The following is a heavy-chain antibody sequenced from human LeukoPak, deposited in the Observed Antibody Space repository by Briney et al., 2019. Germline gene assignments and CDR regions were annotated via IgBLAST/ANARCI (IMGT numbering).Heavy chain of an antibody. CDR2: IRSKANSYAT. CDR3: TRPDKYYYYYMDV. CDR1: GFTFSGSA. J-gene: IGHJ6*03. V-gene: IGHV3-73*01. Sequence: PGGSLRLSCAASGFTFSGSAMHWVRQASGKGLEWVGRIRSKANSYATAYAASVKGRFTISRDDSKNTAYLQMNSLKTEDTAAYYCTRPDKYYYYYMDVWGKGTTVTVSS. D-gene: IGHD2-15*01.